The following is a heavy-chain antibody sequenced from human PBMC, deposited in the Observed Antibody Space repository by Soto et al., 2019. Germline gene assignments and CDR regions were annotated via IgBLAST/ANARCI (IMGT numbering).Heavy chain of an antibody. Sequence: TLSLTCTVSGGSISSSSYYWGWIRQPPGKGLEWIGSIYYSGSTYHNPSLKSRVTISVDTSKNQFSLKLSSVTAADTAVYYCARHTSWYSCDNWFDPWGQGTMVTVYS. CDR1: GGSISSSSYY. CDR3: ARHTSWYSCDNWFDP. J-gene: IGHJ5*02. CDR2: IYYSGST. D-gene: IGHD2-2*01. V-gene: IGHV4-39*01.